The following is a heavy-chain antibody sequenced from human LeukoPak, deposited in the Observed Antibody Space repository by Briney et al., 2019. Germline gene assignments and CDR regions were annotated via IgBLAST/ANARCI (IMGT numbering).Heavy chain of an antibody. CDR1: GYTFTSYY. Sequence: GASVKVSCKASGYTFTSYYMHWVRQAPGQGLEWMGIINPSGGSTSYAQKFQGRVTITTDESTSTAYMELSSLRSEDTAVYYCASSSSLYYYYYYYMDVWGKGTTVTVSS. V-gene: IGHV1-46*01. J-gene: IGHJ6*03. CDR2: INPSGGST. D-gene: IGHD6-6*01. CDR3: ASSSSLYYYYYYYMDV.